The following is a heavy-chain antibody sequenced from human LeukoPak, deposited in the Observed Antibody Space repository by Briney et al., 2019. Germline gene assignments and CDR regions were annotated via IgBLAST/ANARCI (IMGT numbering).Heavy chain of an antibody. V-gene: IGHV1-46*01. D-gene: IGHD4-17*01. Sequence: ASVKVSCKASGYTFTSYYMHWVRQAPGQGLEWMGIINPSGGSTSYAQKFQGRVTMTRDTSTSTVYMELSSLRSEDTAVYYYARDEGLRHWYFDLWGRGTLVTV. CDR1: GYTFTSYY. J-gene: IGHJ2*01. CDR2: INPSGGST. CDR3: ARDEGLRHWYFDL.